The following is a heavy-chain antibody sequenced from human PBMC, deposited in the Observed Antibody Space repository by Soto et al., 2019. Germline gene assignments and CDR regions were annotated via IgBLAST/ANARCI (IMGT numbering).Heavy chain of an antibody. J-gene: IGHJ6*02. V-gene: IGHV5-51*01. CDR1: GYSFTTYW. D-gene: IGHD3-3*01. CDR2: INPGESDI. Sequence: PGKSPKISFQASGYSFTTYWIAWVRQMPGKGLEWMGIINPGESDIRYSPSFQGQVTISADNSISTAYLQWSSLKASDTAMYYCARHEQFCYYYYGMDVWGQGTAVTVSS. CDR3: ARHEQFCYYYYGMDV.